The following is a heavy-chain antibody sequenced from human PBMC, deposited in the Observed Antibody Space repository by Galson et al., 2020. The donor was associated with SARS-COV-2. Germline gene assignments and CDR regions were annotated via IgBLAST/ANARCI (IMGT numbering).Heavy chain of an antibody. J-gene: IGHJ6*02. V-gene: IGHV3-30*18. CDR2: ISYDGSNK. CDR1: GFTFSSYG. CDR3: AKDFSSSGLWPSDYGMDV. D-gene: IGHD6-19*01. Sequence: GGSLRLSCAASGFTFSSYGMHWVRQAPGKGLEWVAVISYDGSNKYYADSVKGRFTISRDNSKNTLYLQMNSLRAEDTAVYYCAKDFSSSGLWPSDYGMDVWGQGTTVTVSS.